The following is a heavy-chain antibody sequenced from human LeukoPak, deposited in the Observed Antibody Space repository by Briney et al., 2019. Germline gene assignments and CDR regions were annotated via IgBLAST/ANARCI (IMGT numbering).Heavy chain of an antibody. CDR1: GFTFRSYS. V-gene: IGHV3-21*01. D-gene: IGHD4-17*01. CDR3: VSAYYGDYGGY. J-gene: IGHJ4*02. CDR2: ISSSSINI. Sequence: GGSLRLSCAASGFTFRSYSMNWVRQAPGKGLEWVSSISSSSINIYYADSVKGRFTISRDNAKNSLYLQMNSLRAEDTAVYYCVSAYYGDYGGYWGQGTLVTVSS.